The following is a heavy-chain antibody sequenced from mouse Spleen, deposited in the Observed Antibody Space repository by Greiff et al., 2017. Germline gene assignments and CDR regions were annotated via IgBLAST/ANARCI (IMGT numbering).Heavy chain of an antibody. CDR3: ARQEGFYYRAMDY. Sequence: EVQVVESGGGLVQPGGSLKLSCATSGFTFSDYYMYWVRQTPEKRLEWVAYISNGGGSTYYPDTVKGRFTISRDNAKNTLYLQMSRLKSEDTAMYYCARQEGFYYRAMDYWGQGTSVTVSS. CDR2: ISNGGGST. J-gene: IGHJ4*01. CDR1: GFTFSDYY. V-gene: IGHV5-12*02.